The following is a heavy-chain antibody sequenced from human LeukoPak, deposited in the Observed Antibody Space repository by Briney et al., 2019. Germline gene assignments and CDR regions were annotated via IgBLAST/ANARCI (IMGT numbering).Heavy chain of an antibody. CDR1: RYTFTNYA. D-gene: IGHD2-2*01. Sequence: SVKVSCTASRYTFTNYAMNSVRQAPVRRLERIGWINAGNGNTKSSQRFQDRVTITRDTSASTAYMELNSLRSEDTAVYYCTRGIWSSHNKDYYFDYWGQGSLVTVSS. CDR3: TRGIWSSHNKDYYFDY. V-gene: IGHV1-3*01. CDR2: INAGNGNT. J-gene: IGHJ4*02.